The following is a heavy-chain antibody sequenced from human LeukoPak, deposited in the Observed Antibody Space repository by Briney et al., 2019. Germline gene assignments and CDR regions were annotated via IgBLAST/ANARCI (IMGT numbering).Heavy chain of an antibody. J-gene: IGHJ4*02. CDR1: GGSISSYY. V-gene: IGHV4-59*01. Sequence: SETLSLTCTVSGGSISSYYWSWIRQPPGKGLEWIGYIYHSGSTNYNPFLKSRVTLSVDTSKNQFSLKLSSVTAADTAVYYCARGGWSLEDWGQGTLVTVSS. D-gene: IGHD6-19*01. CDR3: ARGGWSLED. CDR2: IYHSGST.